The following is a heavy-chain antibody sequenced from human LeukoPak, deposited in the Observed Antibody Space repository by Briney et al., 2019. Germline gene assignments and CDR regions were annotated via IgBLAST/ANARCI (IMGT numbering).Heavy chain of an antibody. CDR1: GFICSDYA. J-gene: IGHJ4*02. V-gene: IGHV3-23*01. CDR3: AKSHWPIFDY. Sequence: GGSLRLSCTASGFICSDYAMSWARQAPGKGLEWVAGISSSGSGGNTYYADSLKGRFTISRDNSKNTLYLQMNSPRAEDTAVYYCAKSHWPIFDYWGQGTLVTVSS. CDR2: ISSSGSGGNT. D-gene: IGHD1-1*01.